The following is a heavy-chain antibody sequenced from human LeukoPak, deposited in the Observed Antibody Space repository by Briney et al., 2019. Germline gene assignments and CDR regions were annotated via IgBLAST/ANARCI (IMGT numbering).Heavy chain of an antibody. CDR2: IWANGNDE. V-gene: IGHV3-33*06. J-gene: IGHJ4*02. CDR1: AFTFSYYG. D-gene: IGHD3-9*01. CDR3: AKDLGNYDILTAWGY. Sequence: GGSLRLSCAASAFTFSYYGMHWVRQAAGKGLEWVAVIWANGNDEYYADSVKGRFTISRDNSKNTLYLQMNSLRAEDTAVYYCAKDLGNYDILTAWGYWGQGTLVTVSS.